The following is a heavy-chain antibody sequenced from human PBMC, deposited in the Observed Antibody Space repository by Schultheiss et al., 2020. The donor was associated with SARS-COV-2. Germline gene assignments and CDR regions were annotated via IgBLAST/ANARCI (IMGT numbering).Heavy chain of an antibody. V-gene: IGHV3-74*01. CDR2: INSDGSST. Sequence: GGSLRLSCAASGFTFSSYWMHWVRQAPGKGLVWVSRINSDGSSTSYADSVKGRFTISRDNAKNTLYLQMNSLRAEDTAVYYCARGGPHCGGDCHPLQIYYYYYGMDVWGQGTTVTVSS. CDR1: GFTFSSYW. CDR3: ARGGPHCGGDCHPLQIYYYYYGMDV. J-gene: IGHJ6*02. D-gene: IGHD2-21*02.